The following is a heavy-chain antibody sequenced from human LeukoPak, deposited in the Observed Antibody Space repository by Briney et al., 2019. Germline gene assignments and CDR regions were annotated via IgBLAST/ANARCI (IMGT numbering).Heavy chain of an antibody. CDR2: INPNSGGT. Sequence: ASVKVSCKASGYTFTGYYMHWVRQAPGQGLEWMGWINPNSGGTNYAQKFQGRVTMTRDTSISTVYMELSRLRSDDTAVYYCAREGPYYDIPTVLVSPQFDYWGQGTLVTVSS. CDR1: GYTFTGYY. J-gene: IGHJ4*02. D-gene: IGHD3-9*01. CDR3: AREGPYYDIPTVLVSPQFDY. V-gene: IGHV1-2*02.